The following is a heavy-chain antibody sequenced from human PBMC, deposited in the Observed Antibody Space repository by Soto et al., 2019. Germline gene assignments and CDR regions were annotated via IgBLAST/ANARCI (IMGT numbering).Heavy chain of an antibody. CDR1: GYSFTSYW. CDR3: ARPNYYDSGSYYFDI. D-gene: IGHD3-10*01. CDR2: IYPGDSDT. J-gene: IGHJ3*02. Sequence: GESLKISCKGSGYSFTSYWIGWVRQMPGGGLEWMGIIYPGDSDTKYSPSFQGQVTLSADKSISTAYLQWSSLKASDTAMYYCARPNYYDSGSYYFDIWGQGTMVTVSS. V-gene: IGHV5-51*01.